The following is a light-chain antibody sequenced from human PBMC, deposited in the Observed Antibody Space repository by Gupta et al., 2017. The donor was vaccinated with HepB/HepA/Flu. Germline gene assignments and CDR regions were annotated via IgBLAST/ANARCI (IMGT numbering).Light chain of an antibody. CDR3: RQHYYSPRT. Sequence: DIQMTQSPSSLSASVGDRVTITCRASQGIRNDLSWYQQKPGKAPKRLIYAASSVPSGVPSRFSGSGSETEFTLTISSLQPEDFATYCCRQHYYSPRTFGQGTKVEIK. J-gene: IGKJ1*01. V-gene: IGKV1-17*01. CDR2: AAS. CDR1: QGIRND.